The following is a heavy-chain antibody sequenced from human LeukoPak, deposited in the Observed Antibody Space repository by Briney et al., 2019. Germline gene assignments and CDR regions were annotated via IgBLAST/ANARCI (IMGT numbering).Heavy chain of an antibody. CDR1: GFTFTDYA. J-gene: IGHJ4*02. D-gene: IGHD6-13*01. CDR3: TSRIAPAGRHYFDY. CDR2: IRSKANSYAT. Sequence: GRSLRLSCAASGFTFTDYAMYWVRQASGKGLEWVGRIRSKANSYATAYAASVKGRFTISRDDSKKTAYLQMNSLTTEDTAVYYCTSRIAPAGRHYFDYWSQGTLVSVSS. V-gene: IGHV3-73*01.